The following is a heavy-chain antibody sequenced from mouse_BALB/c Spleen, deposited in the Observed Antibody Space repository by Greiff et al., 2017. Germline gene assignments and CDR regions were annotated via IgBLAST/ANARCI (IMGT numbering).Heavy chain of an antibody. CDR1: GYAFTNYL. Sequence: QVQLQQSGAELVRPGTSVKVSCKASGYAFTNYLIEWVKQRPGQGLEWIGVINPGSGGTNYNEKFKGKATLTADKSSSTAYMQLSSLTSDDSAVYFCARRWDDAMDYWGQGTSVTVSS. D-gene: IGHD4-1*01. J-gene: IGHJ4*01. V-gene: IGHV1-54*03. CDR3: ARRWDDAMDY. CDR2: INPGSGGT.